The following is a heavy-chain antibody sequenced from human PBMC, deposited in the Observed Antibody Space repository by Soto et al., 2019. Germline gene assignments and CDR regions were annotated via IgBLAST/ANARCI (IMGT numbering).Heavy chain of an antibody. J-gene: IGHJ5*02. V-gene: IGHV4-59*01. CDR2: IYYIGST. D-gene: IGHD2-15*01. CDR1: GAPISSYY. CDR3: ARGHGGSWFDP. Sequence: PSETLSLTCTVSGAPISSYYWTWIRQPPGKGLEWIGYIYYIGSTNYNPSLKSRVTISADTSKNQFSLKLSSVTAADTAMYYCARGHGGSWFDPWGQGTLVTVSS.